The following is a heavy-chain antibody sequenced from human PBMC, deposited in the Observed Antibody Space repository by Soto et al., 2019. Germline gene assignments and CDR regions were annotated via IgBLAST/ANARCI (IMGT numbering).Heavy chain of an antibody. J-gene: IGHJ4*02. Sequence: QVQLVQSGAEVKNSGSSVKVSCQTSGGTFNSYLIDWVRQAPGQGLEWMGGIIPAFGTAKYAQKFQGRVTITADKSTTTAYMELRTLTSDDTAVYYCARGLDQPPVGLYFDTWGQGTLVTVSS. CDR1: GGTFNSYL. D-gene: IGHD2-2*01. V-gene: IGHV1-69*06. CDR2: IIPAFGTA. CDR3: ARGLDQPPVGLYFDT.